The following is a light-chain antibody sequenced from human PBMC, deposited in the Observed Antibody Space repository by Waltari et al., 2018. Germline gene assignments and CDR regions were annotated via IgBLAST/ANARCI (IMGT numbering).Light chain of an antibody. CDR1: ENVKNY. J-gene: IGKJ2*03. V-gene: IGKV1-39*01. Sequence: DIQMTQSLSSLSASVGDRVTITCRASENVKNYLNWYQQKPGKAPKLLIYKASTLQSGVPSRFSGSGSGTDYTFTISSLQSEDVATYYCQHGYGTPYSFGQGTKVEI. CDR3: QHGYGTPYS. CDR2: KAS.